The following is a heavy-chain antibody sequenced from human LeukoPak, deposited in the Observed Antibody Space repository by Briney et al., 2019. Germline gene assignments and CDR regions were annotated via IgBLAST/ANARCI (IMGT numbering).Heavy chain of an antibody. CDR1: GYSFTSYW. D-gene: IGHD3-3*01. Sequence: GESLKISCKGSGYSFTSYWISWVRQMPGKGLEWMGRIDSSDSYTNYSPSFQGHVTISADKSISTAYLQWSSLKASDTAMYYCARHQGFTIFGVVNTYYFDYWGQGTLVTVSS. V-gene: IGHV5-10-1*01. J-gene: IGHJ4*02. CDR2: IDSSDSYT. CDR3: ARHQGFTIFGVVNTYYFDY.